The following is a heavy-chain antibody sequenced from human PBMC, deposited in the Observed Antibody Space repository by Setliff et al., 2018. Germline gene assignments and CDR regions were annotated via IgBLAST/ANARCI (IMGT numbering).Heavy chain of an antibody. Sequence: PSETLSLTCTVSGGSISTYYWSWIRQPPGKGLEWIGYVYYSGIANYSPSSKSRLTISVDTSKNQFSLKLRSVTAADTAVYYCARGGTFRYFDYWGQGTPVTVSS. CDR1: GGSISTYY. D-gene: IGHD5-12*01. V-gene: IGHV4-59*01. CDR3: ARGGTFRYFDY. CDR2: VYYSGIA. J-gene: IGHJ4*02.